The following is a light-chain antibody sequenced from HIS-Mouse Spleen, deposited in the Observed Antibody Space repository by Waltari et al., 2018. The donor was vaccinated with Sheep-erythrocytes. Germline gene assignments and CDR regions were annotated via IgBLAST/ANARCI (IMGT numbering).Light chain of an antibody. J-gene: IGLJ2*01. V-gene: IGLV2-8*01. Sequence: QSALTQPPSASGSPGQSVTIPCTGTSRYVGGYHYVSWYQQHPGKAPKLMIYEVSKRPSGVPDRFSGSKSGNTASLTVSGLHAEDEADYYCSSYAGSNNLMVFGGGTKLTVL. CDR1: SRYVGGYHY. CDR2: EVS. CDR3: SSYAGSNNLMV.